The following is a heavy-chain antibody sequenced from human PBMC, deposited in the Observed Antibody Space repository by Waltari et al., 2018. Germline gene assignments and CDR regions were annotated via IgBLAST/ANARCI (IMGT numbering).Heavy chain of an antibody. CDR3: VRDTHVGFDS. Sequence: EVQLVESGGGLVQPGGSLRLPCEASGFNFGSYWMHWVRQAPGTGLVWLSRINGDGTSVTYAGSVKGRFTTSRDNAKKILDLQMDSLTGDDTAVYYCVRDTHVGFDSWGQGALVIVSS. V-gene: IGHV3-74*03. CDR1: GFNFGSYW. CDR2: INGDGTSV. J-gene: IGHJ4*02.